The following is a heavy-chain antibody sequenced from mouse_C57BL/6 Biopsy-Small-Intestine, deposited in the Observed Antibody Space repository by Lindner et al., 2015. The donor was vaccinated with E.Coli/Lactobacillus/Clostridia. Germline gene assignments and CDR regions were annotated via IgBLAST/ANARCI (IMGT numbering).Heavy chain of an antibody. J-gene: IGHJ4*01. CDR1: GYTFTGYW. D-gene: IGHD1-1*01. CDR2: ILPGSDST. V-gene: IGHV1-9*01. Sequence: VQLQESGAELMKPGASVKLSCKATGYTFTGYWIEWVKQRPGHGLEWIGEILPGSDSTNYNEKFKGKATFTADTSSNTAYMQLSSLTTEDSAIYYCARRYGVPYVMDYWGQGTSVTVSS. CDR3: ARRYGVPYVMDY.